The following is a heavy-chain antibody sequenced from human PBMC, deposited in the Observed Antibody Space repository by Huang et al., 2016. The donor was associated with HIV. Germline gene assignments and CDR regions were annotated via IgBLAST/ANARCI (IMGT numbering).Heavy chain of an antibody. CDR3: AREAEYHDSSSYTDYFQH. CDR2: INPNSGGK. J-gene: IGHJ1*01. CDR1: GYTFTGYY. Sequence: QVQLVQSGAEVKKPGASVKVSCKASGYTFTGYYVHWVRQAPGQGLEWMGWINPNSGGKNYGQNFKGRVTMTRDTSISTAYMELSSLTSDDTAVYYCAREAEYHDSSSYTDYFQHWGQGTLVTVSS. D-gene: IGHD3-22*01. V-gene: IGHV1-2*02.